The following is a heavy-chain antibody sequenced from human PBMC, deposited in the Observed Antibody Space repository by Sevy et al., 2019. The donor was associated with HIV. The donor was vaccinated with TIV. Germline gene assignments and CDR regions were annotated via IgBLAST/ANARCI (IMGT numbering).Heavy chain of an antibody. J-gene: IGHJ5*02. V-gene: IGHV3-33*08. CDR1: GFTFSSYV. Sequence: GGSLRLSCAASGFTFSSYVMHWVRQAPGKGLEWVALIWSDGTIKYYADSVKGRFTISRDNSKDQLFLQMNSLRPEDTAVYYCARGGGYCGGDCYSIDHWGQGALVTVSS. CDR2: IWSDGTIK. D-gene: IGHD2-21*01. CDR3: ARGGGYCGGDCYSIDH.